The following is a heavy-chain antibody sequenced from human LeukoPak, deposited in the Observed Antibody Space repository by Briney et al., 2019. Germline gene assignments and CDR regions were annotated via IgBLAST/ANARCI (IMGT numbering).Heavy chain of an antibody. CDR2: IYYSGST. J-gene: IGHJ4*02. Sequence: SETLSLTCTVSGGSISSSSYYWGWIRQPPGKGLEWIGSIYYSGSTYCNPSLKSRVTISVDTSKNQFSLKLSSVTAADTAVYYCARGSSSCFDYWGQGTLVTVSS. V-gene: IGHV4-39*01. CDR1: GGSISSSSYY. CDR3: ARGSSSCFDY. D-gene: IGHD6-13*01.